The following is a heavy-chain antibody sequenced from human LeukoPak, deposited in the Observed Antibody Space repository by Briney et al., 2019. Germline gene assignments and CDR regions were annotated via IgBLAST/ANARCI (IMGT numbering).Heavy chain of an antibody. D-gene: IGHD2-8*01. V-gene: IGHV4-39*01. CDR3: ARGPSGVAFI. J-gene: IGHJ3*02. CDR1: GDSVSSSNYY. CDR2: PYYDGRT. Sequence: PSETLSLTCTVFGDSVSSSNYYWAWFRQPPGKGLDWIGSPYYDGRTYYSPSLESRVTVSVDTSKNQFSLKLSSVTAADTAVYYCARGPSGVAFIWGQGTMVTVSS.